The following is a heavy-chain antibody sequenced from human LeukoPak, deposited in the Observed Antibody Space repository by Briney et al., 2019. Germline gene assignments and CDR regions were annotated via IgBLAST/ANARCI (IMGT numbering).Heavy chain of an antibody. CDR3: ARSYYYDSSGYFNSYYYYGMDV. Sequence: ASVKVSCKASGYTFTSYGISWVRQAPGQGLERMGWISAYNGNKNYAQMLQGIVTMAKDTSTSTAYMELRSVRSDDTAVYYCARSYYYDSSGYFNSYYYYGMDVWGQGTTVTVSS. J-gene: IGHJ6*02. CDR1: GYTFTSYG. V-gene: IGHV1-18*01. CDR2: ISAYNGNK. D-gene: IGHD3-22*01.